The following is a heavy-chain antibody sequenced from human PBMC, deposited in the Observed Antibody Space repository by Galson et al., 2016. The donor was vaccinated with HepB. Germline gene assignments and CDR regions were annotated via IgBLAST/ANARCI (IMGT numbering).Heavy chain of an antibody. CDR2: INSGSTTI. D-gene: IGHD1-26*01. CDR3: ARQGSGSYVGYFDY. Sequence: SLRLSCAASGFIFRSYTMNWVRQVSGKGLEWVSYINSGSTTIYYGDSMKGRITISRDNAKNSLYLQINGLRDEDTAVYYCARQGSGSYVGYFDYWGQGTQVTVSP. J-gene: IGHJ4*02. V-gene: IGHV3-48*02. CDR1: GFIFRSYT.